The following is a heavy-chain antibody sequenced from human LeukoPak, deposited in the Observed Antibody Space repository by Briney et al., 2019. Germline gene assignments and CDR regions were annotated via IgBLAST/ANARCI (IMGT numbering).Heavy chain of an antibody. Sequence: PGGSLRLSCAASGFTFSSYAMHWVRQAPGKGLEYVSAISSNGGSTYYANSVKGRFTISRDNSKNTLYLQMGSLRAEDVAVYYCARGLEFCSSTSCLDRYYYMDVWGKGTTVTVSS. CDR1: GFTFSSYA. V-gene: IGHV3-64*01. CDR2: ISSNGGST. D-gene: IGHD2-2*01. CDR3: ARGLEFCSSTSCLDRYYYMDV. J-gene: IGHJ6*03.